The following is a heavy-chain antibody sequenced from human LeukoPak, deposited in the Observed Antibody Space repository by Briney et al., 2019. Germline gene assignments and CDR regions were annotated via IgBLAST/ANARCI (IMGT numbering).Heavy chain of an antibody. V-gene: IGHV3-43D*03. J-gene: IGHJ3*02. Sequence: GGSPRLSCAVSGFTFDDYAMHWVRQAPGKGLEWVSLISWDGGSTYYADSVKGRFTISRDNAKNSLYLQMDSLTAEDTALYYCARDPYYYNSGSFAAFDIWGQGTMVTVSS. CDR1: GFTFDDYA. D-gene: IGHD3-10*01. CDR3: ARDPYYYNSGSFAAFDI. CDR2: ISWDGGST.